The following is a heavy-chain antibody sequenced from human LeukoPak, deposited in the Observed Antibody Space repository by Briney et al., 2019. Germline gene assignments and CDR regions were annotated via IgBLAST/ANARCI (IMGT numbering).Heavy chain of an antibody. Sequence: PSETLSLTCTVSGGAISSGSYNWGWIRRPPGKGLEWIGSIYYSGSPSYNPSLKSRVTISVDTSKNQFSLNLSSVTAADTAIYFCARLHRISLGPDYWGQGTLVTVSS. CDR2: IYYSGSP. J-gene: IGHJ4*02. CDR3: ARLHRISLGPDY. CDR1: GGAISSGSYN. D-gene: IGHD3-3*02. V-gene: IGHV4-39*01.